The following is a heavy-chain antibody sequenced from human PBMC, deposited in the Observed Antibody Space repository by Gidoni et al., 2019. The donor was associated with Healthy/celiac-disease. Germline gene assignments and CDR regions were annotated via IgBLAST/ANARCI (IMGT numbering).Heavy chain of an antibody. CDR2: IKQDGSEK. CDR3: AREILRAPYFDY. J-gene: IGHJ4*02. Sequence: EVQLVESGGGLVQPGWSLRLSCAASGFTFSSYWMSWVRQAPGKGLEWVANIKQDGSEKYYVDSVKGRFTISRDNSKNSLYLQMNSLRAEDTAVYYCAREILRAPYFDYWGQGTLVTVS. CDR1: GFTFSSYW. D-gene: IGHD2-15*01. V-gene: IGHV3-7*05.